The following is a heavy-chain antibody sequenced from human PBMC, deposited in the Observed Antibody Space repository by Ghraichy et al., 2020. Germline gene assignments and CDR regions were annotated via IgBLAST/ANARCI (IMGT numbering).Heavy chain of an antibody. CDR1: GGSVSSSRYS. Sequence: SETLSLTCTVSGGSVSSSRYSWSWIRQPPGKGLEWIGYVFYTGSTNYNPSRKSRVSISVDTSKNQFSLSLTSVTAAATAVFYCARAGHSYGHYWYFDLWGRGALVTVSS. V-gene: IGHV4-61*01. J-gene: IGHJ2*01. CDR2: VFYTGST. CDR3: ARAGHSYGHYWYFDL. D-gene: IGHD5-18*01.